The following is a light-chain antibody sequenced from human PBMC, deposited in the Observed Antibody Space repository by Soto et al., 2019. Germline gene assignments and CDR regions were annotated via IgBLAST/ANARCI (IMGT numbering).Light chain of an antibody. CDR2: WAS. Sequence: DIVMTQSPDSLAVSLGERATINCKSSQSVLYSSNNKTYLAWYQQKPGQPPKLLIYWASTRESGVPDRFSGSGSGIDFTLTISSLQAEDVAVYYCQQYYSIPRTFGQGTKVEIK. J-gene: IGKJ1*01. CDR1: QSVLYSSNNKTY. V-gene: IGKV4-1*01. CDR3: QQYYSIPRT.